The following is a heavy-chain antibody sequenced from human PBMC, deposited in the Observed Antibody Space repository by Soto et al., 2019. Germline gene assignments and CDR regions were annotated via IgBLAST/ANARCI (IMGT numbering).Heavy chain of an antibody. CDR2: INHSGST. Sequence: PSETLSLTCAVYGGSFSGYYWSWIRQPPGKGLEWIGEINHSGSTNYNPSLKSRVTISVDTSKNQFSLKLSSVTAADTAVYYCASITIFGVVTTIDPWGQGTLVTVYS. CDR3: ASITIFGVVTTIDP. J-gene: IGHJ5*02. CDR1: GGSFSGYY. D-gene: IGHD3-3*01. V-gene: IGHV4-34*01.